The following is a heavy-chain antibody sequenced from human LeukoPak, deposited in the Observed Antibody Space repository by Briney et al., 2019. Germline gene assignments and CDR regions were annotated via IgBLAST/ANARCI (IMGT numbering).Heavy chain of an antibody. J-gene: IGHJ4*02. Sequence: SVKVSCKASGGTFSSYAISWVRQAPGQGLEWMGRIIPIFGVANYAQKFQGRVTITADKSTSTAYMELSSLRSEDTAVYYCASGGPDIVVVPAAAYFDYWGQGTLVTVSS. D-gene: IGHD2-2*01. V-gene: IGHV1-69*04. CDR2: IIPIFGVA. CDR1: GGTFSSYA. CDR3: ASGGPDIVVVPAAAYFDY.